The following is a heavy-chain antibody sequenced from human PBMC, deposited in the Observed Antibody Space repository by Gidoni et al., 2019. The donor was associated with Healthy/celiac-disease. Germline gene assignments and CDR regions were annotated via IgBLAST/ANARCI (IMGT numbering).Heavy chain of an antibody. CDR3: ARDRVDYDILTGSRHYYFDY. J-gene: IGHJ4*02. V-gene: IGHV3-66*02. Sequence: EVQLVESGGGLVQPGGSLRLPCAASGFTVSSNYTSWVRQAPGKGLEWVSVIYSGGSTYYADSVKGRFTISRDNSKNTLYLQMNSLRAEDTAVYYCARDRVDYDILTGSRHYYFDYWGQGTLVTVSS. D-gene: IGHD3-9*01. CDR1: GFTVSSNY. CDR2: IYSGGST.